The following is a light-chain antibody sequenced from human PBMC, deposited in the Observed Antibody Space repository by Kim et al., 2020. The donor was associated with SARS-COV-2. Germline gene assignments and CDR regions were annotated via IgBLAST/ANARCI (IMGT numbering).Light chain of an antibody. CDR1: SSDVGGYNY. CDR3: SSYAGGSDVV. Sequence: QSATISAPGTSSDVGGYNYVSWYQHPPGKAPKLIISEVSKRPSGVPDRFSGSKSGDTASLTVSGLQAEDEADYYCSSYAGGSDVVFGGGTQLTVL. J-gene: IGLJ2*01. CDR2: EVS. V-gene: IGLV2-8*01.